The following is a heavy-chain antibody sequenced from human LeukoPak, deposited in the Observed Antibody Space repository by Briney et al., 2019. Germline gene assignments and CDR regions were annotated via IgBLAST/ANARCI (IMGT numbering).Heavy chain of an antibody. CDR3: AREPDIVVVIAGVRNAFDI. CDR1: GGSISSGGYY. CDR2: IYYSGST. V-gene: IGHV4-31*03. J-gene: IGHJ3*02. Sequence: SQTLSLTCTVSGGSISSGGYYWSWIRQHPGKGLEWIVYIYYSGSTYYNPSLKSRVTISVDTSKNQFSLKLSSVTAADTAVYYCAREPDIVVVIAGVRNAFDIWGQGTMVTVS. D-gene: IGHD2-15*01.